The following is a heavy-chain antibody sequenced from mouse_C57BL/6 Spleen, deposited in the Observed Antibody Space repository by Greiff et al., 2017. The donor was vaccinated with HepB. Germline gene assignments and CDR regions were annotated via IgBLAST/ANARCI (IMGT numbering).Heavy chain of an antibody. D-gene: IGHD1-1*02. V-gene: IGHV1-74*01. CDR2: IHPYDSDT. CDR3: AKRWALDY. CDR1: GYTFTSYW. J-gene: IGHJ2*01. Sequence: QVQLQQPGAELVKPGASVKMSCKASGYTFTSYWMHWVKQRHGQSLEWIGRIHPYDSDTNYNQKFKGKATLTVDKSSSTAYMQLSSLTSEDSAVYYCAKRWALDYWGQGTTLTVSS.